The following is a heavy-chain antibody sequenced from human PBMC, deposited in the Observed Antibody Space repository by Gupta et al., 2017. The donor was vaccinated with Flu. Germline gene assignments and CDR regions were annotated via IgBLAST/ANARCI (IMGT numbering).Heavy chain of an antibody. Sequence: QAPGEGLEWVSGISWNSGVRDYADSVKGRFTISRDNTKSSLYLQMNSLRAEDTALYYCAKSSVASDTKYFDLWGRGTLVTVSS. V-gene: IGHV3-9*01. J-gene: IGHJ2*01. CDR2: ISWNSGVR. CDR3: AKSSVASDTKYFDL. D-gene: IGHD3-3*02.